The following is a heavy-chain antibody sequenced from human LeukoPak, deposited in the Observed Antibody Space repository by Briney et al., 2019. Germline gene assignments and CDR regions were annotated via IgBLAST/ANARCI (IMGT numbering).Heavy chain of an antibody. D-gene: IGHD1-26*01. CDR1: GFTFSSYA. J-gene: IGHJ4*02. Sequence: GGSLRLSCAASGFTFSSYAMSWVRQAPGKGLEWVSGINWNGGSTGYADSVKGRFTISRDNAKNSLYLQMNSLRAEDTASYYCARVSSGSYLYYFDYWGQGTLVTVSS. CDR3: ARVSSGSYLYYFDY. CDR2: INWNGGST. V-gene: IGHV3-20*04.